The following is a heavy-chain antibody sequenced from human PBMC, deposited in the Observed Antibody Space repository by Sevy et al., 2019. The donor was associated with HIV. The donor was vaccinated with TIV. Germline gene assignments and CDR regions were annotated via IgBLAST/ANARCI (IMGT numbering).Heavy chain of an antibody. CDR3: ARAPKVNCSSTSCHNDY. CDR2: IKQDGSEK. V-gene: IGHV3-7*01. Sequence: GGSLRLSCAASGFTFSSYWMSWVRQAPGKGLEWVANIKQDGSEKYYVDSVKGRFTISRDNAKNSLYLQMNSLRAEDTAVYYCARAPKVNCSSTSCHNDYWGQGTLVTVSS. CDR1: GFTFSSYW. J-gene: IGHJ4*02. D-gene: IGHD2-2*02.